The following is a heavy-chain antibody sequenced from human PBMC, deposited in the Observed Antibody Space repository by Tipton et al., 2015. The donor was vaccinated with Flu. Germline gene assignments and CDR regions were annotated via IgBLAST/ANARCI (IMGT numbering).Heavy chain of an antibody. CDR3: ARLSYYDVDLKNFYFDY. CDR1: SGSIRSTNYF. D-gene: IGHD3-10*02. J-gene: IGHJ4*02. V-gene: IGHV4-39*01. Sequence: TLSPTCTVSSGSIRSTNYFCAWIRQPPGKRLELIGSIYPSGTTYYNPSLKSRVTISVDTSKSQFSLMLRSVTAADTAVYYCARLSYYDVDLKNFYFDYWGQGALVTVSS. CDR2: IYPSGTT.